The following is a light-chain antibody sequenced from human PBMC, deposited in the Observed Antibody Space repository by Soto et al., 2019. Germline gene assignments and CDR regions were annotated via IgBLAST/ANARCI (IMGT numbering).Light chain of an antibody. CDR3: TSFSNSTYV. CDR1: NSDVGSYKY. V-gene: IGLV2-14*01. CDR2: EVS. Sequence: QSVLTQPASVSGSPGQSITISCTGSNSDVGSYKYVSWYQEPPGKAPKLIIYEVSNRPSGVSNRFSGSKSGNTSSLTLSGLQAEDEAEYYCTSFSNSTYVFGTGTKVTVL. J-gene: IGLJ1*01.